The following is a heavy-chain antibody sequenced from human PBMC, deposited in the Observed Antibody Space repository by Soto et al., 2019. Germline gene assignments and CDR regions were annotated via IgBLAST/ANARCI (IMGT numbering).Heavy chain of an antibody. D-gene: IGHD2-21*02. V-gene: IGHV3-30*18. Sequence: QVQLVESGGGVVQPGRSLRLSCAASGFTFSSYGMHWVRQAPGMGLAWVAVISYDGSNQYSADSVKGRFTISRDNSKNTLYLQMISLRAEDTAVYYCAKDGPIFEVVTAIPCPPPDYWGQGPLLTVSS. J-gene: IGHJ4*02. CDR1: GFTFSSYG. CDR3: AKDGPIFEVVTAIPCPPPDY. CDR2: ISYDGSNQ.